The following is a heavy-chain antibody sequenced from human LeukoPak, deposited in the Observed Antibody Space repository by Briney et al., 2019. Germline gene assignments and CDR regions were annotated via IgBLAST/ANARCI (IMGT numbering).Heavy chain of an antibody. Sequence: GGSLRLSCAASGFTFDDYAMHWVRQPPGKGLQWVSLISWDGVSTHYADSVKGRFTMSRDNSKKSLYLQMNSLRAEDTALYYCAKAGIAVAGTGSFDFWGQGTMVTVSS. J-gene: IGHJ3*01. CDR3: AKAGIAVAGTGSFDF. V-gene: IGHV3-43D*03. CDR2: ISWDGVST. D-gene: IGHD6-19*01. CDR1: GFTFDDYA.